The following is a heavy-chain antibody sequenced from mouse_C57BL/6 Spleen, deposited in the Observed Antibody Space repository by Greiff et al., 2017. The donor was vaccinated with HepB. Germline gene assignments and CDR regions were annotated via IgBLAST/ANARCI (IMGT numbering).Heavy chain of an antibody. V-gene: IGHV5-4*01. Sequence: EVKLVESGGGLVKPGGSLKLSCAASGFTFSSYAMSWVRQTPEKRLEWVATISDGGSYTYYPDNVKGRFTISRDNAKNNLYLQMSHLKSEDTAMYYCARDGGYYSNYLYAMDYWGQGTSVTVSS. CDR3: ARDGGYYSNYLYAMDY. CDR2: ISDGGSYT. J-gene: IGHJ4*01. D-gene: IGHD2-5*01. CDR1: GFTFSSYA.